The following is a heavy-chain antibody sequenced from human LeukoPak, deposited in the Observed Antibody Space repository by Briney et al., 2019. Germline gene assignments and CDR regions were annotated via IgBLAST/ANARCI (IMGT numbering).Heavy chain of an antibody. V-gene: IGHV3-23*01. J-gene: IGHJ4*02. Sequence: PGGSLRLSCAASGFTFSSYAMSWVRQAPGKGLEWVSAISGSGGSTYYADSVKGRFTISRDNSKNTLYLQMNSLRAEDTAVYYCAKGPRQGIAAAGGADYWGQGTLVTVSS. CDR1: GFTFSSYA. CDR3: AKGPRQGIAAAGGADY. CDR2: ISGSGGST. D-gene: IGHD6-13*01.